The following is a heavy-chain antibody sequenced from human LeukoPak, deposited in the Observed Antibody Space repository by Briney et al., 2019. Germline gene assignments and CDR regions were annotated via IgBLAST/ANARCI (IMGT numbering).Heavy chain of an antibody. Sequence: GGSLRLSCAASGFTFSSYSMNWVRQAPGKGLEWVSSISSSSSYIYYADSVKGRFTISRDNAKNSLYLQMSSLRAEDTAVYYCARGRAAAGTNSHFDHWGQGTLVTVSS. CDR2: ISSSSSYI. CDR1: GFTFSSYS. V-gene: IGHV3-21*01. CDR3: ARGRAAAGTNSHFDH. J-gene: IGHJ4*02. D-gene: IGHD6-13*01.